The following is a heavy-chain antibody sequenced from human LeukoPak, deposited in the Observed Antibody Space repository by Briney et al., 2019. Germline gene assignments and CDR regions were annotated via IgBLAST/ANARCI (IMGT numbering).Heavy chain of an antibody. CDR2: IWYDGSTK. CDR3: AKDLTPITIFGVAHGY. V-gene: IGHV3-33*06. J-gene: IGHJ4*02. Sequence: GGSLRLSCAASGFSFKDTGMHWVRQAPGKSPEWLTIIWYDGSTKYYAAYVKGRFTISRDTSKNTLYLQMNSLRAEDTAVYYCAKDLTPITIFGVAHGYWGQGTLVTVSS. D-gene: IGHD3-3*01. CDR1: GFSFKDTG.